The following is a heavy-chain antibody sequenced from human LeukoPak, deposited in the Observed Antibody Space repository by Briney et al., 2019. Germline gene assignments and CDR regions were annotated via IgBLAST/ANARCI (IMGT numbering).Heavy chain of an antibody. CDR2: ISWNSGSI. J-gene: IGHJ4*02. Sequence: GGSLRLSCAASGFTFDDYAMHWVRHAPGKGLEWVSGISWNSGSIGYADSVKDRFTISRDNAKNSLYLQMNSLRAEDTAVYYCAKDSCSSTSCYQGVDYWGQGTLVTVSS. CDR3: AKDSCSSTSCYQGVDY. V-gene: IGHV3-9*01. D-gene: IGHD2-2*01. CDR1: GFTFDDYA.